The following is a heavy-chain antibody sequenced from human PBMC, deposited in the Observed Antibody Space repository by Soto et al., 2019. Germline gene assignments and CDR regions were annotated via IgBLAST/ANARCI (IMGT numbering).Heavy chain of an antibody. J-gene: IGHJ5*02. D-gene: IGHD3-10*01. CDR3: ARDGGSEWVGNLRGGFDP. CDR2: ISSSSSTI. CDR1: GFTFSSYS. V-gene: IGHV3-48*02. Sequence: EVQLVESGGGLVQPGGSLRLSCAASGFTFSSYSMNWVRQAPGKGLEWVSYISSSSSTIYYADSVKGRFTISRDNAKNSLYLQMDSLRDEDTAVYYCARDGGSEWVGNLRGGFDPWGQGTLVTVSS.